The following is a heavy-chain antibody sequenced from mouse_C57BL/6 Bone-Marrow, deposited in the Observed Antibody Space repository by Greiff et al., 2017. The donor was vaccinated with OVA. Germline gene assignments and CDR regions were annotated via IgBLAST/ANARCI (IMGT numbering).Heavy chain of an antibody. J-gene: IGHJ2*01. CDR2: INPGSGGN. Sequence: VQLQESGAELVRPGTSVKVSCKASGYAFTNYLIEWVKQRPGQGLEWIGVINPGSGGNNYNEKFKGKATLTADKSSSTAYMQLSSLTSEDSAVYFCARSRYYGSSSYFDYWGQGTTLTVSS. CDR3: ARSRYYGSSSYFDY. D-gene: IGHD1-1*01. CDR1: GYAFTNYL. V-gene: IGHV1-54*01.